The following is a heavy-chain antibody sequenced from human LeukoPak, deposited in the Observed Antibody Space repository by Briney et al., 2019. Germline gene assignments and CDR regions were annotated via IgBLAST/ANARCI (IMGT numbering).Heavy chain of an antibody. D-gene: IGHD4-23*01. Sequence: GALRLSCAASRFTFSNYAMSWVRQAPGKGLEWVSTISNSGGSTYYADSVKGRFTISRDNPKNTLFLQMNNLRAEDTAVYYCAKNGNNSYYFDYWGQGILVTVSS. CDR1: RFTFSNYA. CDR3: AKNGNNSYYFDY. V-gene: IGHV3-23*01. CDR2: ISNSGGST. J-gene: IGHJ4*02.